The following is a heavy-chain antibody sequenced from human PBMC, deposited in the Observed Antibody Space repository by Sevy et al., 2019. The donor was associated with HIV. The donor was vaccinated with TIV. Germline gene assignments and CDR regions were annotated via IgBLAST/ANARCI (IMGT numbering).Heavy chain of an antibody. CDR3: ARASGQSTTSRYFDF. V-gene: IGHV4-59*01. CDR1: GDSISSYY. D-gene: IGHD6-6*01. Sequence: SETLSLTCTVSGDSISSYYWSWMRQPPGKGLEWIGYIHYSGSTNYNPSLKSRVTISVDTSKSQFSLNLNSVTAADTAVYFCARASGQSTTSRYFDFRGQGTLVTVSS. J-gene: IGHJ4*02. CDR2: IHYSGST.